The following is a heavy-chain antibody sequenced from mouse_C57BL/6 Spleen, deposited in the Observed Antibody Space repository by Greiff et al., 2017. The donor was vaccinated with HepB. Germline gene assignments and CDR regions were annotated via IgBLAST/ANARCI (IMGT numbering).Heavy chain of an antibody. CDR2: ISSGGDYI. CDR1: GFTFSSYA. D-gene: IGHD4-1*01. Sequence: EVKLMESGGGLVQPKGSLKLSCAASGFTFSSYAMSWVRQTPEKRLEWVAYISSGGDYIYYADTVKGRFTISRDNARNTLYLQMSSLKSEDTAMYYCTRVLTGTFDYWGQGTTLTVSS. V-gene: IGHV5-9-1*02. J-gene: IGHJ2*01. CDR3: TRVLTGTFDY.